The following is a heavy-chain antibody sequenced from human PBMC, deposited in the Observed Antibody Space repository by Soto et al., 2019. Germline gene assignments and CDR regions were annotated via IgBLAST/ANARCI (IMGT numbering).Heavy chain of an antibody. CDR2: IIPIFGTA. CDR3: VLYPNWNLNWFDP. Sequence: QVQLVQSGAEVKKPGSSVKVSCKASGGTFSSCAISWVRQAPGQGLEWMGGIIPIFGTANYAQKFQGRVTITADESTSTAYMELSSLRSEDTAVYYCVLYPNWNLNWFDPWGQGTLVTVSS. CDR1: GGTFSSCA. D-gene: IGHD1-1*01. J-gene: IGHJ5*02. V-gene: IGHV1-69*01.